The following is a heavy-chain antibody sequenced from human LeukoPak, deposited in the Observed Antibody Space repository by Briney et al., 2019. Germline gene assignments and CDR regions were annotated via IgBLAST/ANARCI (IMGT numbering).Heavy chain of an antibody. CDR3: ACLTVTTSEYYFDY. CDR1: GYTFTGYY. V-gene: IGHV1-2*06. Sequence: ASVKVSCXASGYTFTGYYMHWVRQARGQGLEWMARINPNSGGTNYAQKFQGRVTMTRDTSISTAYMELSRLRSDDTAVYYCACLTVTTSEYYFDYWGQGTLVTVSS. J-gene: IGHJ4*02. CDR2: INPNSGGT. D-gene: IGHD4-17*01.